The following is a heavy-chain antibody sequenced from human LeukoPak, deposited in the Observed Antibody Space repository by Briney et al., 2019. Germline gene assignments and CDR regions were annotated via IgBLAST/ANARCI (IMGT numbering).Heavy chain of an antibody. CDR2: IIPIFGTA. Sequence: GASVKVSCKASGGTFSSYAISWVRQAPGQGLEWMGGIIPIFGTANYAQKFQGRVTITADESTSTAYMELSSLRSEDTAVYYCAVSDIVVVPAAMVDYYYYYMDVWGKGTTVTISS. CDR1: GGTFSSYA. J-gene: IGHJ6*03. D-gene: IGHD2-2*01. V-gene: IGHV1-69*13. CDR3: AVSDIVVVPAAMVDYYYYYMDV.